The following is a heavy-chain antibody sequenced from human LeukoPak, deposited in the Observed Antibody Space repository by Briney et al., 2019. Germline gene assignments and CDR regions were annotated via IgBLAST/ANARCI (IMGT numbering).Heavy chain of an antibody. CDR1: GGSISSYY. D-gene: IGHD1-26*01. J-gene: IGHJ4*02. CDR3: ARTSGGSYFGY. Sequence: SETLSLTCTVSGGSISSYYWSWIRQPPGKGVEWIGYIYYSGSTNYNPSLKSRVTISVDTSKNQFSLKLSSVTAADTAVYYCARTSGGSYFGYWGQGTLVTVSS. V-gene: IGHV4-59*08. CDR2: IYYSGST.